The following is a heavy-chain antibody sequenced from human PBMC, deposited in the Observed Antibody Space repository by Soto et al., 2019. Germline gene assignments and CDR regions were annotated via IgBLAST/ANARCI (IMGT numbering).Heavy chain of an antibody. Sequence: QVQLVQSGAEVKKPGASVKVSCKASGYTFTSYDINWVRQATGQGLEWMGWMNPNSGNTGYAQKFQGRVTMTRNTSISTAYMELSSRRSEDTAVYYCARGSGTYYDILSGYPHYYYYYGMDVWGQGTTVTVSS. CDR3: ARGSGTYYDILSGYPHYYYYYGMDV. CDR2: MNPNSGNT. V-gene: IGHV1-8*01. CDR1: GYTFTSYD. D-gene: IGHD3-9*01. J-gene: IGHJ6*02.